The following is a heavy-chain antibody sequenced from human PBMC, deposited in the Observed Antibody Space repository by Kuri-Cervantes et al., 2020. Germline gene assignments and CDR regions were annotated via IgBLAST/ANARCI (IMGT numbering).Heavy chain of an antibody. Sequence: ASVKVSCKAPGYTFINYAVHWVRQAPGQGLEWMGWINAETGNTQYSQKFQGRVTITRDTSASTAYMELSSLRSEDTAVYYCARGHDSSGSYDYWGQGTLVTVSS. V-gene: IGHV1-3*01. CDR3: ARGHDSSGSYDY. CDR1: GYTFINYA. CDR2: INAETGNT. D-gene: IGHD3-22*01. J-gene: IGHJ4*02.